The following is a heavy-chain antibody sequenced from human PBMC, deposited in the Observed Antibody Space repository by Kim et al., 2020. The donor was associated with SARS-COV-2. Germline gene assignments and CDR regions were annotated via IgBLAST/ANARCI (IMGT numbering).Heavy chain of an antibody. D-gene: IGHD3-3*02. CDR3: ARHASALSNGMDV. V-gene: IGHV5-10-1*01. Sequence: SYSPSFQGHATISADKAISTAYLQWSSLKASDTAMYYCARHASALSNGMDVWGQGTTVTVSS. J-gene: IGHJ6*02.